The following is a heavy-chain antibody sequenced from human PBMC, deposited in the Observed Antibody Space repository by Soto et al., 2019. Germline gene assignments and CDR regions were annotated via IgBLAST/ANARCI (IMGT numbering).Heavy chain of an antibody. V-gene: IGHV1-3*01. CDR2: INAGNGNT. J-gene: IGHJ6*02. D-gene: IGHD3-16*01. CDR1: GYTFTSYA. Sequence: QVQLVQSGAEVKKPGASVKVSCKASGYTFTSYAMHWVRQAPGQRLEWMGWINAGNGNTKYSQKFQGRVTITRDTSASTAYMGLSSLRSEDTAVYYCAVGGPAAYYYYGMDVWAKGPRSPSP. CDR3: AVGGPAAYYYYGMDV.